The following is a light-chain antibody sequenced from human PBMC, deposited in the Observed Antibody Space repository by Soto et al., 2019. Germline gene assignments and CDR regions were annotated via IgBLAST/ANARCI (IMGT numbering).Light chain of an antibody. CDR3: QVWDTSSDHVV. CDR2: YDR. J-gene: IGLJ2*01. CDR1: NIRSKS. V-gene: IGLV3-21*04. Sequence: YELTQPPSVSVAPGETASVTCGGNNIRSKSVHWYQQKPGQAPVLVIYYDRERPSGIPERFSGSNSGNTATLTISRVEAGDEADYYCQVWDTSSDHVVFGGGTKLTVL.